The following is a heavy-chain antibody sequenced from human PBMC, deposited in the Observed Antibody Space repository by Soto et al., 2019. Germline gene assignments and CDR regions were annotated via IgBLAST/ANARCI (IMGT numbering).Heavy chain of an antibody. Sequence: SETLSLTCAVYGGSFSGYYWSWIRQPPGKGLEWIGEINHSGSTNYNPSLKSRVTISVDTSKNQFSLKLSSVTAADTAVYYCARGRVTTRLNYYYYGMDVWGQGTTVTVSS. J-gene: IGHJ6*02. D-gene: IGHD4-4*01. V-gene: IGHV4-34*01. CDR2: INHSGST. CDR3: ARGRVTTRLNYYYYGMDV. CDR1: GGSFSGYY.